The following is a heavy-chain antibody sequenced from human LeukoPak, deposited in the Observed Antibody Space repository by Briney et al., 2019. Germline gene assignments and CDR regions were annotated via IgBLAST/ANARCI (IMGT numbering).Heavy chain of an antibody. CDR2: ISSSSSTI. CDR3: ARDRRGYDILTGYYPMDV. J-gene: IGHJ6*03. V-gene: IGHV3-48*01. CDR1: GFTFGDHA. D-gene: IGHD3-9*01. Sequence: GGSLRLSCTTSGFTFGDHAMSWFRQAPGKGLEWVSYISSSSSTIYYADSVKGRFTISRDNAKNSLYLQMNSLRAEDTAVYYCARDRRGYDILTGYYPMDVWGKGTTVTVSS.